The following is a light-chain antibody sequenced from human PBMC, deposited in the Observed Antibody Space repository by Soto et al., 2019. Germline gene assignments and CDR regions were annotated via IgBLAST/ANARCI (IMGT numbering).Light chain of an antibody. V-gene: IGKV1-5*03. CDR2: KAS. CDR3: QHYNNYPWT. J-gene: IGKJ1*01. Sequence: DIQMTQFPSTLSASVRARVTITCRASQSISSWLAWYQQKPGKAPKLLIYKASILESGVPSRFSGSGSGTEFTLTISSLQPDDFATYDGQHYNNYPWTFGQGTKVDIK. CDR1: QSISSW.